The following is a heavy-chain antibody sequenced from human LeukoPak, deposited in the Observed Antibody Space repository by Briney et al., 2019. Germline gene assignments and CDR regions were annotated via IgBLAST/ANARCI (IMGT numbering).Heavy chain of an antibody. D-gene: IGHD2-2*01. Sequence: PGGSLRLSCAASGFTFASYAMTWVRQAPGKGLEWVSPTDGTTYYADSVRGRFTISRDNSKNTLFLQMNTLRAEDTALYYCVACSGASCYGDRFDPWGQGTLVTVSS. V-gene: IGHV3-23*01. J-gene: IGHJ5*02. CDR2: TDGTT. CDR3: VACSGASCYGDRFDP. CDR1: GFTFASYA.